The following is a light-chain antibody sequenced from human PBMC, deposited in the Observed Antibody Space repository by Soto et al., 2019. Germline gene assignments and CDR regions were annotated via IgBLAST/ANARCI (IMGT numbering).Light chain of an antibody. CDR2: TAS. Sequence: ETVMTQSPAILSVSPGEGATVSCRASQSVSVNLAWYQQKPGQSPRLLIHTASTRATGVPARFRGSGSGTEFTLTISSLQSEDFAVYYCQQYNNWPSTFGQGTRMEIK. J-gene: IGKJ2*01. CDR3: QQYNNWPST. V-gene: IGKV3-15*01. CDR1: QSVSVN.